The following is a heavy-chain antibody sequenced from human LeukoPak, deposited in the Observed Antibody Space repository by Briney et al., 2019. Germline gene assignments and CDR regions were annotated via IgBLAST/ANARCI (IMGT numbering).Heavy chain of an antibody. CDR1: GFTFSGSA. CDR3: TRPLRISGSGSTTLYY. Sequence: GGSLRLSCAASGFTFSGSAMHWVRQASGEGLEWVGRIRSKANSYATAYAASVKGRFTISRDDSKNTAYLQMNSLKTEDTAVYYCTRPLRISGSGSTTLYYWGQGTLVTVSS. CDR2: IRSKANSYAT. D-gene: IGHD3-10*01. V-gene: IGHV3-73*01. J-gene: IGHJ4*02.